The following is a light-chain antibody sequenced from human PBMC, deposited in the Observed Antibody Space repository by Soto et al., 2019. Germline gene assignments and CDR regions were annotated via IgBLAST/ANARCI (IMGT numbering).Light chain of an antibody. CDR3: LQVANFPRT. CDR1: QDINSR. Sequence: DIQMTQSPSSVSASLGDTVTSTCLASQDINSRLACFQQQPGRPPKYLIQAATMLQSGFPSRLAGSGSGRDFPITIHTLQPEDSATYYCLQVANFPRTFGQLTKVDIK. J-gene: IGKJ1*01. CDR2: AAT. V-gene: IGKV1-12*01.